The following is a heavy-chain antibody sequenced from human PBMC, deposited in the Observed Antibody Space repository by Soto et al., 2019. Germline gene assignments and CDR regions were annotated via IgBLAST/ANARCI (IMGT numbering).Heavy chain of an antibody. V-gene: IGHV1-18*01. D-gene: IGHD1-26*01. CDR1: GYRFETYA. J-gene: IGHJ6*02. CDR3: ARGHGAIRGALDV. CDR2: ISAYSVDT. Sequence: ASVKVSCKASGYRFETYAMTWVSQAPGQGLEWMGWISAYSVDTYSAQKFQDRLTMTKDTSTGTAYMELRSLTSYDTAVYYCARGHGAIRGALDVWGQGTTVTVSS.